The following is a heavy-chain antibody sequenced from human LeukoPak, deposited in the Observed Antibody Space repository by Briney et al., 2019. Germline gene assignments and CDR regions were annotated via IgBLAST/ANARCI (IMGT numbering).Heavy chain of an antibody. V-gene: IGHV4-39*07. J-gene: IGHJ5*02. Sequence: SETLSLTCTVSGGSISTSNYYWGWIRQPPGKGLEWIGNIFYSGSTYYSPSLKSRVTISVDTSKNQFSLKLSSVTAADTAVYYCARDRITMIVVPTNWFDPWGQGTLVTVSS. CDR3: ARDRITMIVVPTNWFDP. D-gene: IGHD3-22*01. CDR1: GGSISTSNYY. CDR2: IFYSGST.